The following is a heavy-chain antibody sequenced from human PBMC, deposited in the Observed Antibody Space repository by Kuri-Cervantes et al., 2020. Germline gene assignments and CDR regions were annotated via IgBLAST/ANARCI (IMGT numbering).Heavy chain of an antibody. J-gene: IGHJ6*02. Sequence: GSLRLSCAVSGYSISSGYYWGWIRQPPGKGLEWIGSIYHSGSTYYNPSLKSRVTISVDTSTNQFSLKLKSLTPADTAVYYCAREGVVGVYYYYGMDVWGQGTTVTVSS. D-gene: IGHD1-26*01. CDR2: IYHSGST. CDR1: GYSISSGYY. CDR3: AREGVVGVYYYYGMDV. V-gene: IGHV4-38-2*02.